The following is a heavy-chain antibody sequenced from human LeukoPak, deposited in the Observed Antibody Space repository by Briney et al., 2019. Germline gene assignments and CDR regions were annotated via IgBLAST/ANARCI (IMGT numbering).Heavy chain of an antibody. CDR3: ARGLSPSDFDY. D-gene: IGHD3-10*01. CDR1: GESFSGYY. J-gene: IGHJ4*02. CDR2: INHSVSI. Sequence: SETLCLACAVYGESFSGYYWSWIRQPPGKGLEWIGEINHSVSINYNPSLKSRVTISVDTSKNQFSLKLSSVTAADTAVYYCARGLSPSDFDYWGQGTLVTVSS. V-gene: IGHV4-34*01.